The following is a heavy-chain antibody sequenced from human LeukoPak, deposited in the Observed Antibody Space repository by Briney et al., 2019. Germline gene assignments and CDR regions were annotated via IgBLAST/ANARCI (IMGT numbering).Heavy chain of an antibody. Sequence: SETLSLTCTVSGGSITSYYWSWIRQPAGKGLEWIGRIYASGSTNYNPSLKSRVTMSADSSKNQFSLNLSSVTAADTAVYYCARGGRFPDYWGQGTLVTVSS. J-gene: IGHJ4*02. CDR1: GGSITSYY. V-gene: IGHV4-4*07. CDR3: ARGGRFPDY. D-gene: IGHD3-10*01. CDR2: IYASGST.